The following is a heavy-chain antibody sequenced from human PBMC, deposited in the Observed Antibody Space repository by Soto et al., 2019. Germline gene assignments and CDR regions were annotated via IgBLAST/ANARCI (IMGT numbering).Heavy chain of an antibody. CDR3: ARSVFP. V-gene: IGHV4-31*03. CDR1: GGSISSGGSY. J-gene: IGHJ5*02. CDR2: IYYSGST. Sequence: QVQLQESGPGLVKPSQTLSLTCTVSGGSISSGGSYWSWIRQHPGKGLEWIGYIYYSGSTYNTPPRKSRVTISVNTSKSQFSLKLSSGTAADTAVYYCARSVFPWGQGTLVTVSS.